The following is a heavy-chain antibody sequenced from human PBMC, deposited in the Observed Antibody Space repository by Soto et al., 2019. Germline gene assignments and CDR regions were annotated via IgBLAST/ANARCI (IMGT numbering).Heavy chain of an antibody. CDR2: IYYSGGT. D-gene: IGHD3-22*01. CDR3: ARGYNYYSGGYFDS. Sequence: SETLSLTCTVTGGSMNSFYWSWIRQPPGKGLEWIGYIYYSGGTNYNPSLRSRVTISVDTSKNQLSLKLSSVTAADTAVYHCARGYNYYSGGYFDSWGQGTLVTVYS. CDR1: GGSMNSFY. V-gene: IGHV4-59*01. J-gene: IGHJ4*02.